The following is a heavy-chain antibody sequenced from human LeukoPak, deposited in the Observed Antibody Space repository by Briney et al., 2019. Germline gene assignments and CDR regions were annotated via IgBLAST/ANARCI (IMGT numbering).Heavy chain of an antibody. CDR1: GDILSNNSAS. D-gene: IGHD3-10*01. J-gene: IGHJ4*02. CDR3: TKGPGKFEY. V-gene: IGHV6-1*01. CDR2: TYYSSKWST. Sequence: SQTLSLTCALSGDILSNNSASWDWFRQSPARGLEWLGRTYYSSKWSTDYAVSVKRRITINVHTSKNQFSLQLNSVTPEDTAVYYCTKGPGKFEYWGQGTLVIVSS.